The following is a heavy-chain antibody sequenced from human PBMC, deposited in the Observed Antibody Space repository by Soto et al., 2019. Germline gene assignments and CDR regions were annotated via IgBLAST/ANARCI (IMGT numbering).Heavy chain of an antibody. Sequence: QVQLVESGGGVVQPGRSLRLSCAASGFTFSSYGMHWVRQAPGKGLEWVAVIWYDGSNKYYADSVKGRFTISRDNSKNTLYLQMNSLRAEDTAVYYCARAPMVRGVIPRWYFDYWGQGTLVTVSS. CDR3: ARAPMVRGVIPRWYFDY. CDR1: GFTFSSYG. CDR2: IWYDGSNK. D-gene: IGHD3-10*01. V-gene: IGHV3-33*01. J-gene: IGHJ4*02.